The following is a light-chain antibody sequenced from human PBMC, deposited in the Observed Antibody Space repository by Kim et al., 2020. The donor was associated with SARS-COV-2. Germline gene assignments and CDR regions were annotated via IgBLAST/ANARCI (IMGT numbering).Light chain of an antibody. J-gene: IGKJ3*01. CDR3: QQYGYSPFA. V-gene: IGKV3-20*01. CDR2: GAS. CDR1: PGVRSRF. Sequence: SPGQRAPPSGRARPGVRSRFLAWYQQKPGQPPRLLFYGASSRTTGIPERFSGIGSGTDFTLTISRLGPEGSAVYYCQQYGYSPFAFGGRTKVDIK.